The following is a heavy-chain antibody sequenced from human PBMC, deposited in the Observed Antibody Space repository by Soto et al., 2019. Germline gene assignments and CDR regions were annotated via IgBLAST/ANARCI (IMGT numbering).Heavy chain of an antibody. J-gene: IGHJ5*02. Sequence: SETLSLTCAVYGGSLSGSYWSWIRQTPEKGLEWIGTINHSGTINYNPSLRSRVTISIHTSKNEFSLRLTSVTAADTAVYYCATGGGFVESRMVWFDPWGQGTLVTVYS. CDR3: ATGGGFVESRMVWFDP. CDR2: INHSGTI. V-gene: IGHV4-34*01. D-gene: IGHD2-15*01. CDR1: GGSLSGSY.